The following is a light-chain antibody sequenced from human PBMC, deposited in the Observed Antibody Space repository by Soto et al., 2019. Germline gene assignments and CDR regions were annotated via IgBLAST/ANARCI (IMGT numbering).Light chain of an antibody. Sequence: EIVMTQSPATLSVSPGERATLSCRASQSVSSNLAWYQQKPGQAPRLLIYGASTRATGIPARFSGSGSGTEFTLAISTLEPEDLATYYCQQSYNAPPTFGQGTKVDIK. CDR1: QSVSSN. CDR2: GAS. CDR3: QQSYNAPPT. V-gene: IGKV3-15*01. J-gene: IGKJ1*01.